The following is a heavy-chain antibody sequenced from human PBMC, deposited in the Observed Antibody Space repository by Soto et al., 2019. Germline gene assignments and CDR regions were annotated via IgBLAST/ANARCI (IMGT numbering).Heavy chain of an antibody. CDR1: GGSISSGGYY. J-gene: IGHJ5*02. CDR3: AREGIYYGGRRGWFDP. D-gene: IGHD4-17*01. V-gene: IGHV4-39*07. Sequence: PSETLSLTCTVSGGSISSGGYYWSWIRQPPGKGLEWIGEINHSGSTNYNPSLKSRVTISVDTSKNQFSLKLSSVTAADTAVYYCAREGIYYGGRRGWFDPWGQGTLVTSPQ. CDR2: INHSGST.